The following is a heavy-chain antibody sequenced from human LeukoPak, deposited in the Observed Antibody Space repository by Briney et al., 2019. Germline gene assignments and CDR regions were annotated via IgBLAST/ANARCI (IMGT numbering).Heavy chain of an antibody. CDR1: GYSFTSYW. J-gene: IGHJ4*02. D-gene: IGHD2-2*01. CDR3: ARGSADIVVVPAALDY. CDR2: IYPGDSDT. Sequence: GESLKISCKGSGYSFTSYWIGWVCQMPGKGLEWMGIIYPGDSDTRYSPSFQGQVTISADKSISTAYLQWSSLKASDTAMYYCARGSADIVVVPAALDYWGQGTLVTVSS. V-gene: IGHV5-51*01.